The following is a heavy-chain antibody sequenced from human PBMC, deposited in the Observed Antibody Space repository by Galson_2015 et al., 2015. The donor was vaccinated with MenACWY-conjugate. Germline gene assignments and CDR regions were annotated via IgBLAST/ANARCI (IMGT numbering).Heavy chain of an antibody. Sequence: QSGAEVKKPGESLKISCKASGYTFTSYGISWVRQAPGQGLEWMGWISAYNGNTNYAQKLQGRVTMTTDTSTSTAYMELRSLRSDDTAVYYCARDCLPSYDFWSGCRNGHFDYWGQGTLVTVSS. CDR3: ARDCLPSYDFWSGCRNGHFDY. CDR2: ISAYNGNT. D-gene: IGHD3-3*01. CDR1: GYTFTSYG. J-gene: IGHJ4*02. V-gene: IGHV1-18*01.